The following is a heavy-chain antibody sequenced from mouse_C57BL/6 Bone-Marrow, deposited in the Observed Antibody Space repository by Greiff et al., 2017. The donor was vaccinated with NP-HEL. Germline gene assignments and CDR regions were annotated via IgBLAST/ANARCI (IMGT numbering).Heavy chain of an antibody. V-gene: IGHV1-15*01. CDR1: GYTFTDYE. J-gene: IGHJ2*01. CDR3: TRWLLRLDY. Sequence: QVQLQQSGAELVRPGASVTLSCKASGYTFTDYEMHWVKQTPVHGLEWIGAIDPETGGTAYNQKFKGKAILTADKSSSTAYMELLSLTSEDSAVYYCTRWLLRLDYWGQGTTLTVSS. D-gene: IGHD2-3*01. CDR2: IDPETGGT.